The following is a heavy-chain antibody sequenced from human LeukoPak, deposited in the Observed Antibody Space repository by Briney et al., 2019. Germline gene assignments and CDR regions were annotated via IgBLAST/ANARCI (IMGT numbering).Heavy chain of an antibody. J-gene: IGHJ5*02. CDR1: GGTFSSYA. CDR3: ARDKGEWRKPRSSSSADNWFDP. Sequence: SVKVSCKASGGTFSSYAISWVRQAPGQGLEWMGRIIPILGIANYAQKFQGRVTITADESTSTAYMELSSLRSEDTAVYYCARDKGEWRKPRSSSSADNWFDPWGQGTLVTVSS. CDR2: IIPILGIA. V-gene: IGHV1-69*04. D-gene: IGHD6-6*01.